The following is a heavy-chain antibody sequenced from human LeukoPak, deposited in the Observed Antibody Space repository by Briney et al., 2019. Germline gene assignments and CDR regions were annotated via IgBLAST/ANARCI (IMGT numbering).Heavy chain of an antibody. Sequence: SETLSLTCTVSGGSISSYYWSWIRQPAGKGLEWIGRIYTIGSTNYNTSLKSRVTISVDKSKNQFTLKLSSVTAADTAVYYCARASVAAPGYFDYWGKGTLVTVSS. J-gene: IGHJ4*02. CDR3: ARASVAAPGYFDY. CDR1: GGSISSYY. V-gene: IGHV4-4*07. D-gene: IGHD6-19*01. CDR2: IYTIGST.